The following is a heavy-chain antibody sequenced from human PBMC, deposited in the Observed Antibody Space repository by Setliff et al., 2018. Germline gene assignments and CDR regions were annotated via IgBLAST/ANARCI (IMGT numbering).Heavy chain of an antibody. CDR1: SGSISYNNW. V-gene: IGHV4-4*02. D-gene: IGHD2-21*01. Sequence: TSETLSLTCAVSSGSISYNNWWTWVRQPPGKGLEWIGEIYHTESTNYNPSLKSRVTISLDKSKNQFSLELSSVTAADTATYFCARHYSFRVVITSKRGWFDPWGQGTQVTVS. CDR3: ARHYSFRVVITSKRGWFDP. J-gene: IGHJ5*02. CDR2: IYHTEST.